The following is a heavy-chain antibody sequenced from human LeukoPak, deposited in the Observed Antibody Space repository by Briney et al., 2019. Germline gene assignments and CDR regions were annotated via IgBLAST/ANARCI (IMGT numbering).Heavy chain of an antibody. D-gene: IGHD3-10*01. Sequence: SETLSLTCTVSGGSISGYYWSWVRQPQGKGVEWVAFIHYSASTSYNPSLKSRVTISVDTSKNQISLKLTSVTAADTAVYYCARPTITLDALDIWGQGTMVTVSS. V-gene: IGHV4-59*01. J-gene: IGHJ3*02. CDR3: ARPTITLDALDI. CDR2: IHYSAST. CDR1: GGSISGYY.